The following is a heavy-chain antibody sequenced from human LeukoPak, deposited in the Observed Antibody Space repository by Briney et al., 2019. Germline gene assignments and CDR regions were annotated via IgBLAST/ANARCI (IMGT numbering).Heavy chain of an antibody. CDR2: INPSGGST. D-gene: IGHD4-17*01. Sequence: ASVEVSCKASGYTFTSYYMHWVRQAPGQGLEWMGIINPSGGSTSYAQKFQGRVTMTRDTSTSTVYMELSSLRSEDTAVYYCARDKEPFMTTVTPGYWGQGTLVTVSS. CDR3: ARDKEPFMTTVTPGY. V-gene: IGHV1-46*03. CDR1: GYTFTSYY. J-gene: IGHJ4*02.